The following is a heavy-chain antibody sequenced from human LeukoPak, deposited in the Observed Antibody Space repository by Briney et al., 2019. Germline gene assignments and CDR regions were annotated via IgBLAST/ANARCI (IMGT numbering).Heavy chain of an antibody. J-gene: IGHJ4*02. Sequence: PGGSLRLSCAPSGFTFSSSWMSWVRQAPGKGLEWVATIKQDGSDKYFVDSVKGRFTISRDNAKNSLYLQMNSLRAGDTAVYYCARNRARFDYWGQGTLVTVSS. CDR3: ARNRARFDY. CDR1: GFTFSSSW. D-gene: IGHD2/OR15-2a*01. CDR2: IKQDGSDK. V-gene: IGHV3-7*04.